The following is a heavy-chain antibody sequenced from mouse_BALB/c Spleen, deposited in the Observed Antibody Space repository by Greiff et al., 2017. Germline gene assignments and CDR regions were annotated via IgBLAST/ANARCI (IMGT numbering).Heavy chain of an antibody. CDR1: GFSLTRYG. D-gene: IGHD3-3*01. CDR3: ARNIGGGRGCAY. CDR2: IWSGGST. V-gene: IGHV2-4-1*01. Sequence: VQLKESGPGLVQPSQCLSITCTVSGFSLTRYGVHWVRQSPAKGLEWLGVIWSGGSTDYNAAFISRLSISKDNSKSQVFFKMNSLQADDTAIYYCARNIGGGRGCAYWGQGNLVTVAA. J-gene: IGHJ3*01.